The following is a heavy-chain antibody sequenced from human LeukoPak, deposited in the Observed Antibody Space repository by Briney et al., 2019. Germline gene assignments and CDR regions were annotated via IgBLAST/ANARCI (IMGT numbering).Heavy chain of an antibody. CDR1: GYTFTGCC. V-gene: IGHV1-2*02. D-gene: IGHD1-26*01. CDR2: INPNSGGT. Sequence: ASVKVSCKASGYTFTGCCMHWVRQAPGQGLEWMGWINPNSGGTNYAQKFQGRVTMTRDTSISTDYMELSRLRSDDTAVYYCARDRGGSYFSYHYYYMDVWGKGTTVTVSS. J-gene: IGHJ6*03. CDR3: ARDRGGSYFSYHYYYMDV.